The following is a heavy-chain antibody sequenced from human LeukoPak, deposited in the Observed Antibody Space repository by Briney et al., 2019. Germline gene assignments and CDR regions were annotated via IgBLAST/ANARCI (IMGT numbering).Heavy chain of an antibody. V-gene: IGHV1-2*02. CDR1: GYTFTVYY. CDR2: INPNSGAA. D-gene: IGHD5-18*01. J-gene: IGHJ5*02. CDR3: ARGLDLYPGYSYGQNWFDP. Sequence: ASVKVSCKASGYTFTVYYIHWVRQAPGQGLEWMGWINPNSGAANYAQKIQGRVTMTRDTSISTAYMELSRLRSDDTAVYYCARGLDLYPGYSYGQNWFDPWGQGTLVTVSS.